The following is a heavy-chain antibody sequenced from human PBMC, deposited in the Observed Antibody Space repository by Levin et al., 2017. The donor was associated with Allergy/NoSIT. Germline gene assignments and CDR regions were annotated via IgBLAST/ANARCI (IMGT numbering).Heavy chain of an antibody. CDR2: IRGSGGDT. D-gene: IGHD5-12*01. CDR3: AKVLDGNSGYSHFDD. Sequence: PGGSLRLSFAASGFTYSSYLMSWVRQAPGKGLEWVSSIRGSGGDTYYADSVKGRFSISRDNSKNTLYLQMHSLKADDTAVYYCAKVLDGNSGYSHFDDWGQGTLVAVSS. CDR1: GFTYSSYL. V-gene: IGHV3-23*01. J-gene: IGHJ4*02.